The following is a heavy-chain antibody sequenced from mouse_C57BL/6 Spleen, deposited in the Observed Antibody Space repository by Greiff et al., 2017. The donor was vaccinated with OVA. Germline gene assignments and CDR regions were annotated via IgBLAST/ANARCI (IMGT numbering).Heavy chain of an antibody. Sequence: VQLQQSGAELVKPGASVKMSCKASGYTFTSYWITWVKQRPGQGLEWIGDIYPGSGSTNYNEKFKSKATLTVDTSSSTAYMQLSSLTSEDSAVYYCARPALITTVVAEAMDYWGQGTSVTVSS. CDR2: IYPGSGST. J-gene: IGHJ4*01. V-gene: IGHV1-55*01. CDR1: GYTFTSYW. CDR3: ARPALITTVVAEAMDY. D-gene: IGHD1-1*01.